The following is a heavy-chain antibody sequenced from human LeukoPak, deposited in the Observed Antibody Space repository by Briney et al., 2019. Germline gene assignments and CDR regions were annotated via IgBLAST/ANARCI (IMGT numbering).Heavy chain of an antibody. V-gene: IGHV4-38-2*02. Sequence: SETLSLTCTVSGYSISSGYYWGWVRQPPGKGLEWIGSIYYSGSTYYNPSLKSRVTISVDTSKNQFSLKLSSVTAADTAVYYCARGEDIYIAGSYFDYWGQGTLVTVSS. CDR1: GYSISSGYY. CDR2: IYYSGST. D-gene: IGHD3-10*01. CDR3: ARGEDIYIAGSYFDY. J-gene: IGHJ4*02.